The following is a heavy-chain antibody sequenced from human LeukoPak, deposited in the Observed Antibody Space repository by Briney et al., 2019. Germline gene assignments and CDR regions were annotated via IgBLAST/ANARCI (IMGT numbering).Heavy chain of an antibody. J-gene: IGHJ4*02. Sequence: RGSLRLSCAASGFTVSSNYMSWVRQAPGKGLEWVSVIYSGGSTYYADSVKGRFTISRDNAKNSLYLQMNSLRAEDTAVYYCARDSGWLQSYSLNWGQGTLVTVSS. CDR2: IYSGGST. CDR1: GFTVSSNY. V-gene: IGHV3-53*01. CDR3: ARDSGWLQSYSLN. D-gene: IGHD5-24*01.